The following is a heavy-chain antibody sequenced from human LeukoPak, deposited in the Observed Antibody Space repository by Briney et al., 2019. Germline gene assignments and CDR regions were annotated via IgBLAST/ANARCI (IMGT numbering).Heavy chain of an antibody. CDR2: ISDSGGHT. CDR3: ARDAGSSWYVFDY. V-gene: IGHV3-21*01. J-gene: IGHJ4*02. Sequence: KPGGSLRLSCTASRFNFRNYAMSWVRQAPGKGPEWVSAISDSGGHTYYADSVKGRFTISRDNAKNSLYLQMNSLRAEDTAVYYCARDAGSSWYVFDYWGQGTLVTVSS. CDR1: RFNFRNYA. D-gene: IGHD6-13*01.